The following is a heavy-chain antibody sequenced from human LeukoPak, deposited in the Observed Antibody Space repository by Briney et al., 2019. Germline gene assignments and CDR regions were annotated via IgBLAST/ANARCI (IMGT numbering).Heavy chain of an antibody. Sequence: GGSLRLSCAASGFTVSSNYMSWVRQAPGKGLEWVSGINWNGGSTGYAESVKGRFTISRGNAKNSLYLQMNSLRAEDTAVYYCARANYGSGSYYDYWGQGTLVTVSS. CDR1: GFTVSSNY. D-gene: IGHD3-10*01. J-gene: IGHJ4*02. V-gene: IGHV3-20*04. CDR2: INWNGGST. CDR3: ARANYGSGSYYDY.